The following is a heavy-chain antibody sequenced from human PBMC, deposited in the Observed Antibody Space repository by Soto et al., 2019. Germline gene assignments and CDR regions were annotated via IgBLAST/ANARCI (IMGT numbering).Heavy chain of an antibody. V-gene: IGHV1-3*01. CDR2: INAGNGNT. J-gene: IGHJ6*02. CDR3: ARDVYDTLTGYPAYHYGMDV. Sequence: QVQLVQSGAEVKKPGASVKVSCKASGYTFTSYAMHWVRQAPGQRLEWMGWINAGNGNTKYSQKFQGRVTITRDTSASTAYMELSSLRSEDTAVYYCARDVYDTLTGYPAYHYGMDVWGQGTTVTVSS. D-gene: IGHD3-9*01. CDR1: GYTFTSYA.